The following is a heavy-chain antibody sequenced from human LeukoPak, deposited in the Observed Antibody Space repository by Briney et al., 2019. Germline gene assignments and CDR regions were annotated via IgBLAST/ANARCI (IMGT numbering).Heavy chain of an antibody. CDR2: IIPIFGTA. V-gene: IGHV1-69*06. D-gene: IGHD6-13*01. CDR1: GGTFSSYA. CDR3: ARAPAAGTDHFDY. Sequence: SVKVSCKASGGTFSSYAISWVRQSPGQGLEWMGGIIPIFGTANYAQKFQGRVTITADKSTSTAYMELSSLRSEDTAVYYCARAPAAGTDHFDYWGQGTLVTVSS. J-gene: IGHJ4*02.